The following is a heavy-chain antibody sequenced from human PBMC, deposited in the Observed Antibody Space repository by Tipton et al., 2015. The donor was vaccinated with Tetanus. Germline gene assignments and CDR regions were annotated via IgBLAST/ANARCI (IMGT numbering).Heavy chain of an antibody. V-gene: IGHV4-30-2*01. Sequence: TLSLTCNVTGALLTTGGYSWGWIRQPPGQGLEWIGYIYQTGSTYFHPSLRSRLTMSFKMSKNQFSLKLTSVTAADTAVYYCVRVDPFDGRGYGGAFDIWGHGAMVTVSS. D-gene: IGHD3-22*01. CDR2: IYQTGST. CDR1: GALLTTGGYS. J-gene: IGHJ3*02. CDR3: VRVDPFDGRGYGGAFDI.